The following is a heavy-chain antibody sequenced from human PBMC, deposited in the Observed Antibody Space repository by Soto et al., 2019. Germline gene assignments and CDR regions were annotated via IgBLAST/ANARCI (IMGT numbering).Heavy chain of an antibody. Sequence: EVQLLESGGGLVQPGGSLRLSCAASGFTFSSYAMSWVRQARGKGLEWVSAISGSGGSTYYADSVKGRFTISRDNSKNTLYLQMNSLRAEDTAVYYCAKASEQWLEKMDVWGQGTTVTVSS. CDR2: ISGSGGST. J-gene: IGHJ6*02. V-gene: IGHV3-23*01. CDR3: AKASEQWLEKMDV. CDR1: GFTFSSYA. D-gene: IGHD6-19*01.